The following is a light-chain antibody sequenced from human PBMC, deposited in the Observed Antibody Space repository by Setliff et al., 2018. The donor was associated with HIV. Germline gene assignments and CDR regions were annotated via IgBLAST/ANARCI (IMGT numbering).Light chain of an antibody. CDR2: LGS. CDR3: MQNLQIPT. J-gene: IGKJ1*01. V-gene: IGKV2-28*01. CDR1: QSLLQSNGINF. Sequence: IVMTQSPLSLPVTPGEPASISCRSSQSLLQSNGINFLDWYLQKPGQSPQPLIYLGSNRASGVPDRFSGSGSGTDFTLKISRVEAEDVGIYYCMQNLQIPTFGQGTKVDIK.